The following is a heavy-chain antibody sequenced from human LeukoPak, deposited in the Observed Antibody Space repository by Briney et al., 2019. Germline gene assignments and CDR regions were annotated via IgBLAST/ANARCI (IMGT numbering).Heavy chain of an antibody. CDR1: GFTFSSYW. J-gene: IGHJ3*02. Sequence: GGSLRLSCAASGFTFSSYWMSWVRQAPGKGLEWVSAISGSGGSTYYADSVKGRFTISRDNSKNTLYLQMNSLRAEDTAVYYCAKELGYYYDSKDAFDIWGQGTMVTVSS. CDR3: AKELGYYYDSKDAFDI. CDR2: ISGSGGST. D-gene: IGHD3-22*01. V-gene: IGHV3-23*01.